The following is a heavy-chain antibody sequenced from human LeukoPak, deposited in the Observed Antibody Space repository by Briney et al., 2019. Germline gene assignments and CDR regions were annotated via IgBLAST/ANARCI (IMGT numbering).Heavy chain of an antibody. CDR2: IIPIFGTA. Sequence: SVKVSCKASGGTFSSYAISWVRQAPGQGLEWMGGIIPIFGTANYAQKFQGRVTITADESTSTAYMELSSLRSEDTAVYYCARVKSSTSCYFDYWGQGTLVTVSS. D-gene: IGHD2-2*01. J-gene: IGHJ4*02. CDR1: GGTFSSYA. V-gene: IGHV1-69*01. CDR3: ARVKSSTSCYFDY.